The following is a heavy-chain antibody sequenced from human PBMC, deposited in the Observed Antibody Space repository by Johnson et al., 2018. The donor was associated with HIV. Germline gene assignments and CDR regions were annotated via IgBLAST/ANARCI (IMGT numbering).Heavy chain of an antibody. J-gene: IGHJ3*02. D-gene: IGHD1-26*01. CDR3: AKDSGSYYLTWAFDI. V-gene: IGHV3-30*02. Sequence: QVQLVESGGGVVQPGGSLRLSCAASGFTFSSYGMHWVRQAPGKGLEWVAFMRYDGSNRYYADSVKGRFTISRDNSKNTLYLQMNSLRAEDKAVYYCAKDSGSYYLTWAFDIWGQGTMVTVSS. CDR1: GFTFSSYG. CDR2: MRYDGSNR.